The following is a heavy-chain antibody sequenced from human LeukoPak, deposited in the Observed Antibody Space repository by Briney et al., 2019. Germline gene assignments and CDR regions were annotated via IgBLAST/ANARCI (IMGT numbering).Heavy chain of an antibody. CDR2: IYSNGWT. D-gene: IGHD6-19*01. CDR1: GGSISTDLYY. CDR3: ARGSGWNSFDP. J-gene: IGHJ5*02. V-gene: IGHV4-61*02. Sequence: SETLSLTCTVSGGSISTDLYYWTWIRRPAGKGLEWIGRIYSNGWTDYNPPLKSRVSISIDTSKNHFSLKMNLATAADTALYYCARGSGWNSFDPWGQGTLVTVSS.